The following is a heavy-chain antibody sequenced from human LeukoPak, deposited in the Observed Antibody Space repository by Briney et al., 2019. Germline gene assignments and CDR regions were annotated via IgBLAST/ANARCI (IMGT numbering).Heavy chain of an antibody. CDR2: ISYDGSNK. V-gene: IGHV3-30*04. CDR1: GFTFSTYS. J-gene: IGHJ4*02. D-gene: IGHD3-22*01. CDR3: ARGASSGYTHFDY. Sequence: GGSLRLSCAASGFTFSTYSMHWVRQAPGKGLEWVAVISYDGSNKYYADSVKGRFTISRDNSKNMQYLQMNSLRAEDTALYYCARGASSGYTHFDYWGQGTLVTVSS.